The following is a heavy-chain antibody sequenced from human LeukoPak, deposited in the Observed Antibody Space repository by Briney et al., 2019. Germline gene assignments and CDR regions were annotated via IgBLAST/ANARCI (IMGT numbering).Heavy chain of an antibody. CDR3: ARDAGYSYGPPFDP. D-gene: IGHD5-18*01. CDR1: GLTHSSFA. CDR2: ISSNGGDK. Sequence: GGSLRLSCAASGLTHSSFAMHWVRQAPGKGLEWVADISSNGGDKYYADSVRGRFTISRDISENTLYLQMNSLGAEDTAVNYCARDAGYSYGPPFDPWGQGTLVTVSS. V-gene: IGHV3-30*04. J-gene: IGHJ5*02.